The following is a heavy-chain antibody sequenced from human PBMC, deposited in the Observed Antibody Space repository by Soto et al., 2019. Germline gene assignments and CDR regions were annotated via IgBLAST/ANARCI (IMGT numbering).Heavy chain of an antibody. V-gene: IGHV1-18*01. CDR3: VMVDNYVTPTPQDV. CDR1: GYIFVNYG. D-gene: IGHD3-16*01. Sequence: QVQLVQSGDEVKKPGASVKVSCKPSGYIFVNYGIAWVRRPPGQGLEWMGWISPYTGNTHSASKVQGRLTMTTDTSTSTAYMDLGSLTSDDTAVYYCVMVDNYVTPTPQDVWGQGTTVTVSS. CDR2: ISPYTGNT. J-gene: IGHJ6*02.